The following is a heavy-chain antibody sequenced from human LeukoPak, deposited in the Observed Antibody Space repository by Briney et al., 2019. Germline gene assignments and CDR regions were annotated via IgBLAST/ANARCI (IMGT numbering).Heavy chain of an antibody. CDR2: IIPIFGTA. CDR1: GGTFSSYA. CDR3: ARGAHSSSWYRY. V-gene: IGHV1-69*06. D-gene: IGHD6-13*01. J-gene: IGHJ4*02. Sequence: SVKVSCKASGGTFSSYAISWVRQAPRQGLEGMGGIIPIFGTANYAQKFQGRVTITADKSTSTAYMELSSLRSEDTAVYYCARGAHSSSWYRYWGQGTLVTVSS.